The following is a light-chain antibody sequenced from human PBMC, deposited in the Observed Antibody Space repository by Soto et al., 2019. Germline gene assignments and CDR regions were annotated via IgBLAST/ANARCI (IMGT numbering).Light chain of an antibody. CDR2: GAS. CDR3: QQLYSYPT. J-gene: IGKJ5*01. Sequence: PGERAALSFRASQSVSSYLAWYQQKPGQAPRLLIYGASTRATGIPARFSGSGSGTEFTLTISSLQPEDFAIYYCQQLYSYPTFGQGTRLEI. V-gene: IGKV3-15*01. CDR1: QSVSSY.